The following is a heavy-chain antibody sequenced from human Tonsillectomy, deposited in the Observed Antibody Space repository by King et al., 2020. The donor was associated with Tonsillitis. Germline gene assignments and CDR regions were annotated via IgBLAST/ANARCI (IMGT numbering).Heavy chain of an antibody. CDR3: AHNIHCGSGYDLCRTPSCGGDLNIRWDAFDI. J-gene: IGHJ3*02. D-gene: IGHD2-21*01. CDR2: IYWNDDK. Sequence: ITLKESGPTLVKPTQTLTLTCTFSGFSLSTREVGVAWIRQPPGKALEWLALIYWNDDKRYSPSLKNRLTITKDTSKNQVVLTMTNMDPVDTATYYCAHNIHCGSGYDLCRTPSCGGDLNIRWDAFDIWGQGTMLTVSS. CDR1: GFSLSTREVG. V-gene: IGHV2-5*01.